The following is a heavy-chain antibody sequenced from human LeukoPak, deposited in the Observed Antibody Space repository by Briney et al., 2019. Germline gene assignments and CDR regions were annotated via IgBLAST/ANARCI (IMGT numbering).Heavy chain of an antibody. CDR1: GYPFISTG. CDR2: ISPYNGNT. Sequence: GASVKVSCRASGYPFISTGINWLRQAPGHGLEWMGWISPYNGNTKFAQHFQNRLSLTTDTSSRTSFMELRSLTYEDTATYYCARDHGGFWSGSAGFWGQGTLLTVSS. J-gene: IGHJ4*02. V-gene: IGHV1-18*01. D-gene: IGHD3-3*01. CDR3: ARDHGGFWSGSAGF.